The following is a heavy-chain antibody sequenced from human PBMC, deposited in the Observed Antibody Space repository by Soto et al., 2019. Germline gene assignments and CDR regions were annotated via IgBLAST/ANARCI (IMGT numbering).Heavy chain of an antibody. CDR2: ISYDGSNK. V-gene: IGHV3-30*18. J-gene: IGHJ6*02. CDR1: GFTFSSYG. Sequence: SLRLSCAASGFTFSSYGMHWVRQAPGKGLEWVAVISYDGSNKYYADSVKGRFTISRDNSKNTLYLQMNSLRAEDTAVYYCAKDQDFWSGYPAHYSYGMDVWGQVTTLTVS. CDR3: AKDQDFWSGYPAHYSYGMDV. D-gene: IGHD3-3*01.